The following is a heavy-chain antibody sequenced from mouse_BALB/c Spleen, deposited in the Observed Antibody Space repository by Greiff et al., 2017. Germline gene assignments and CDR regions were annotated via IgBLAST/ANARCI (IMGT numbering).Heavy chain of an antibody. Sequence: QVQLQQSGAELVRPGVSVKISCKGSGYTFTDYAMHWVKQSHAKSLEWIGVISTYYGDASYNQKFKGKATMTVDKSSSTAYMELARLTSEDSAIYYCAREGDYGSSYWFAYWGQGTLVTVSA. CDR3: AREGDYGSSYWFAY. CDR1: GYTFTDYA. J-gene: IGHJ3*01. CDR2: ISTYYGDA. D-gene: IGHD1-1*01. V-gene: IGHV1S137*01.